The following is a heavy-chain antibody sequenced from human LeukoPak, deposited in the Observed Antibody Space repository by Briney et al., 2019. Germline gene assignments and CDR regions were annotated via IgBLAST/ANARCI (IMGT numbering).Heavy chain of an antibody. CDR1: GYSFTSYW. V-gene: IGHV5-51*01. J-gene: IGHJ3*02. CDR2: IHPGDSDT. Sequence: GESLKISCKGSGYSFTSYWIGWVRQMPGKGLEWMGIIHPGDSDTRYSPSFQGQVTISADKSISTAYLQWSGLKASDTAMYYCARPLLNAGSGYFNAFDIWGQGTMVTVSS. D-gene: IGHD3-22*01. CDR3: ARPLLNAGSGYFNAFDI.